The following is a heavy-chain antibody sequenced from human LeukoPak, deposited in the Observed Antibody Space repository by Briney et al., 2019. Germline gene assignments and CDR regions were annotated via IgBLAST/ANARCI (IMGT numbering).Heavy chain of an antibody. CDR2: FDPEDGET. CDR1: GYTLTELS. D-gene: IGHD3-3*01. CDR3: ATDLPAPSIFGVDISS. J-gene: IGHJ4*02. V-gene: IGHV1-24*01. Sequence: ASVKVSCKVSGYTLTELSMHWVRQAPGKGLEWMGGFDPEDGETIYAQKFQGRVTMTEDTSTDTAYMELSSLKSEDTAVYYCATDLPAPSIFGVDISSWGQGTLVTVSS.